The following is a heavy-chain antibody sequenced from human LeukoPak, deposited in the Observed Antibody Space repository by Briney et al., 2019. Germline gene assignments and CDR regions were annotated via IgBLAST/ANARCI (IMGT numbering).Heavy chain of an antibody. D-gene: IGHD3-10*01. CDR2: INHSGST. J-gene: IGHJ5*02. CDR1: GGSISSSSYY. V-gene: IGHV4-39*07. Sequence: KPSETLSLTCTVSGGSISSSSYYWGWIRQPPGKGLEWIGEINHSGSTNYNPSLKSRVTISVDTSKNQFSLKLSSVTAADTAVYYCARGRRYYYGSGSYYNRVWFDPWGQGTLVTVSS. CDR3: ARGRRYYYGSGSYYNRVWFDP.